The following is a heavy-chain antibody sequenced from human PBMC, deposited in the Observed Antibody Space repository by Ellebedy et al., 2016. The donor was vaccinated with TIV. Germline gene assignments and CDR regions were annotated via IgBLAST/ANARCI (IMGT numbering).Heavy chain of an antibody. J-gene: IGHJ4*02. CDR3: ARFRYTSAWHLGHNGLDC. CDR1: GFSFSRYA. D-gene: IGHD6-19*01. V-gene: IGHV3-23*01. Sequence: PGGSLRLSCAASGFSFSRYAMSWVRQAPGKGLEWVSGIFGSGGGISYADSVKGRFTISRDNSKSMVHLQMNSLRPEYTAVYYCARFRYTSAWHLGHNGLDCWGQGTLVSVSS. CDR2: IFGSGGGI.